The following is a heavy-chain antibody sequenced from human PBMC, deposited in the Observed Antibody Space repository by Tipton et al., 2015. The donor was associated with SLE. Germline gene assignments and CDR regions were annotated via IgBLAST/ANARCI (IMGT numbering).Heavy chain of an antibody. D-gene: IGHD3-16*01. Sequence: GLVKPSETLSLTCTVSGGSISGGNYYWGWIRQPPGKRPEFIATIFYSGSTYYNPSLKSRVTISADTSKDQFSLKVTSVTAADTALYYCARHVGDYGYGRMSDYWGQGTLVTVSS. V-gene: IGHV4-39*07. CDR2: IFYSGST. J-gene: IGHJ4*02. CDR1: GGSISGGNYY. CDR3: ARHVGDYGYGRMSDY.